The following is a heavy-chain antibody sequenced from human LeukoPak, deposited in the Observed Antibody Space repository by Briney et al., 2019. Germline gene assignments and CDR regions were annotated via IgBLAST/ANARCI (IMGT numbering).Heavy chain of an antibody. CDR3: ASGGGWNDKFNY. CDR1: GDSITRYY. Sequence: PSETLSLTCTVSGDSITRYYWSWIRQPPRKGLEWIAYIYHSGSTNYNPSLKSRVTMSVDTSKNQFSLSLNSVTAADTAVYYCASGGGWNDKFNYWGQGTLVTVSS. D-gene: IGHD1-1*01. J-gene: IGHJ4*02. V-gene: IGHV4-59*01. CDR2: IYHSGST.